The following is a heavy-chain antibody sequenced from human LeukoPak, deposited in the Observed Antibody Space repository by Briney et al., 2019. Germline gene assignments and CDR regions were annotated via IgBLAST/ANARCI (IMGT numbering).Heavy chain of an antibody. CDR1: GFTFDDYG. V-gene: IGHV3-20*04. J-gene: IGHJ5*02. Sequence: GSLRLSCAASGFTFDDYGMSWVRQAPGKGLEWVSGINWNGGSTGYADSVKGRFTISRDNAKNSLYLQMNSLRAEDTALYYCARTKWFDEANWFDPWGQGTLVTVSS. CDR2: INWNGGST. CDR3: ARTKWFDEANWFDP. D-gene: IGHD3-10*01.